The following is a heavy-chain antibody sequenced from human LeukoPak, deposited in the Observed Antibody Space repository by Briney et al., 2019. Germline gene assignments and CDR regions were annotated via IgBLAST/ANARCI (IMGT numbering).Heavy chain of an antibody. CDR1: GGSISSGGYY. D-gene: IGHD4-23*01. CDR2: IYYSGST. V-gene: IGHV4-31*03. Sequence: SQTLSLTCTVSGGSISSGGYYWRWIRQHPGKGLEWIGYIYYSGSTYYNPSLKSRVTISVDTSKNQFSLKLSSVTAADTAVYYCARGHPLYGGNRGSNWFDPWGQGTLVTVSS. CDR3: ARGHPLYGGNRGSNWFDP. J-gene: IGHJ5*02.